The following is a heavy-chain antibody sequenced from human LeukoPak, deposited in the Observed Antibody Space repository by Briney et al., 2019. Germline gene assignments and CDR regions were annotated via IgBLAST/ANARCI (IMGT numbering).Heavy chain of an antibody. CDR1: GYTFTSYY. V-gene: IGHV1-46*01. CDR3: ARVGATTDAFDI. J-gene: IGHJ3*02. CDR2: TNPSGGST. D-gene: IGHD1-26*01. Sequence: ASVKVSCKASGYTFTSYYMHWVRQAPGQGLEWMGITNPSGGSTSYAQKFQGRVTMTRDTSTSTVYMELSSLRSEDTAVYYCARVGATTDAFDIWGQGTMVTVSS.